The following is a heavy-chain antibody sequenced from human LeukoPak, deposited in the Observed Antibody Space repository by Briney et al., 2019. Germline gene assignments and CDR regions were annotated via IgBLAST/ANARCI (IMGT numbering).Heavy chain of an antibody. CDR2: ISSSSSYI. Sequence: GALRLSCAASGFTFSSYSMNWVRQAPGKGLEWVSSISSSSSYIYYADSVKGRFTISRDNAKNSLYLQMNSLRAEDTAVYYCAREERLYSSSWYLDYWGQGTLVTVSS. CDR3: AREERLYSSSWYLDY. J-gene: IGHJ4*02. CDR1: GFTFSSYS. V-gene: IGHV3-21*01. D-gene: IGHD6-13*01.